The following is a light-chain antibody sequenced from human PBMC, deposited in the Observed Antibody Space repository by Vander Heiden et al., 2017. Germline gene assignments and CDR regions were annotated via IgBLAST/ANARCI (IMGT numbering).Light chain of an antibody. V-gene: IGKV4-1*01. CDR2: WSS. CDR3: QQYYSTPIS. Sequence: DIVMTQSPDSLAVPLGAMATINRHYSQSVFYSSNNENYFAWYQQKSGQPPKLLIYWSSTRESGVPDRVSGSGSGTDFTLTISSLQAEDVAVYYCQQYYSTPISFGQGTRLEIK. CDR1: QSVFYSSNNENY. J-gene: IGKJ5*01.